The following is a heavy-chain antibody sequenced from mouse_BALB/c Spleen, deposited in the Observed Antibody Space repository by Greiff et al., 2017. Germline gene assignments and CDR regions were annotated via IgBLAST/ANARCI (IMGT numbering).Heavy chain of an antibody. Sequence: EVKLQESGAELVKPGASVKLSCTASGFNIKDTYMHWVKQRPEQGLEWIGRIDPANGNTKYDPKFQGKATITADTSSNTAYLQLSSLTSEDTAVYYSMITTIDAMDYWGQGTSVTVSS. CDR3: MITTIDAMDY. J-gene: IGHJ4*01. V-gene: IGHV14-3*02. CDR2: IDPANGNT. CDR1: GFNIKDTY. D-gene: IGHD2-4*01.